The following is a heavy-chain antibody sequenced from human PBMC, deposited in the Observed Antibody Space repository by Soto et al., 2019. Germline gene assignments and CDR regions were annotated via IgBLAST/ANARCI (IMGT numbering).Heavy chain of an antibody. J-gene: IGHJ4*02. CDR1: GFNFSSYW. D-gene: IGHD6-19*01. CDR2: ISSDGTST. CDR3: ARAIAVAGTGGYY. Sequence: GGSLRLSCAASGFNFSSYWMHWVRQAPGKGLVWVSRISSDGTSTAYADSVKGRFTISRDAAKNTVHLQMNNLRKEDTAVYYCARAIAVAGTGGYYWGQGTLVTVSS. V-gene: IGHV3-74*03.